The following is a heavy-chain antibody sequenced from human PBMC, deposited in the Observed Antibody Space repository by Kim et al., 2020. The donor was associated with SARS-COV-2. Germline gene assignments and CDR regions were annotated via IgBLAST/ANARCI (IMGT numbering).Heavy chain of an antibody. CDR3: VSGTWGGVNDY. CDR1: GYIFSIYG. J-gene: IGHJ4*02. V-gene: IGHV1-18*01. D-gene: IGHD3-16*01. Sequence: ASVKVSCKTSGYIFSIYGFSWVRQAPGQGLEWMGWINTKDGDTKYVQKFQDRVTMTTDSSTSTAYMELRSLKFDDTAVYYCVSGTWGGVNDYWGQGTLVTVSS. CDR2: INTKDGDT.